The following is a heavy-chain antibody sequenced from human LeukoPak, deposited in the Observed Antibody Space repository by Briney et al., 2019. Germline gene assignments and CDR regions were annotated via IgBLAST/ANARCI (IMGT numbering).Heavy chain of an antibody. CDR3: ARFRYSSGGY. V-gene: IGHV4-39*01. J-gene: IGHJ4*02. Sequence: PSETLSLTCTVSGGSISSSSYSWGWIRQPPGKGLEWIGSIYYSGSTYYNPSLKSRVTISVDTSKNQFSLKLSSVTAADTAVYYCARFRYSSGGYWGQGTLVTVSS. D-gene: IGHD6-19*01. CDR2: IYYSGST. CDR1: GGSISSSSYS.